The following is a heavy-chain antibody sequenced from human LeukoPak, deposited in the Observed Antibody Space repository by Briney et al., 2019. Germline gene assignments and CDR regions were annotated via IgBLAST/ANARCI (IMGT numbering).Heavy chain of an antibody. J-gene: IGHJ4*02. D-gene: IGHD3-10*01. V-gene: IGHV3-30*02. CDR2: IRYDGSNE. CDR3: AKARRFGDQWDY. Sequence: GGSLRLSCAASGFTFSTYGIHWVRQAPGKGLEWVAFIRYDGSNEYYADSLKGRFTISRDNSKNTLYLQMNTLRPEDTAVYYWAKARRFGDQWDYWGQGTLVTVSS. CDR1: GFTFSTYG.